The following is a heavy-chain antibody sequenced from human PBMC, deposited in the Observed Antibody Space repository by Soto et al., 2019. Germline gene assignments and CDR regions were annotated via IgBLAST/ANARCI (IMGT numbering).Heavy chain of an antibody. Sequence: QLHLRESGPGLVKPSETLSLTCTVSGGSITSSSYYWGWIRQPPGKGLEWIGSSYYSGGTYYNPYVKGRVTISVNTSNMQCCLKRSSVTAADTAVYDCATRGVGGSYVYAFDPWGQGTLVTVSS. CDR2: SYYSGGT. D-gene: IGHD1-26*01. CDR1: GGSITSSSYY. J-gene: IGHJ5*02. CDR3: ATRGVGGSYVYAFDP. V-gene: IGHV4-39*01.